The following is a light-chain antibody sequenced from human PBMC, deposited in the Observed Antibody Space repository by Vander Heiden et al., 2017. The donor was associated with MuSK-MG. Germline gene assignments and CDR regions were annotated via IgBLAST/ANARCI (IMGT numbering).Light chain of an antibody. CDR2: DVS. CDR1: SSDVGGYNY. CDR3: CSYAGSYTVV. V-gene: IGLV2-11*01. J-gene: IGLJ2*01. Sequence: QSALTQPRSVSGSPGQSVTISCTGTSSDVGGYNYVSWYQQHPGKAPKLMIYDVSKRPSGVPDRFSGSKSGNTASPTISGLQAEDEADYYCCSYAGSYTVVFGGGTKLTVL.